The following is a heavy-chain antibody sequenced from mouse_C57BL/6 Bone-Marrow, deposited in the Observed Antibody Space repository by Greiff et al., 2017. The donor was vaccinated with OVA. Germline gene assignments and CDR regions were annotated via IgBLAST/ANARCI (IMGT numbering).Heavy chain of an antibody. CDR1: GYTFTSYW. Sequence: QVQLQQPGAELVKPGASVKLSCKASGYTFTSYWMHWVKQRPGQGLEWIGMIHPNSGSTNYNEKFKSKATLTVDKSSSTAYIQLSSLTSEDSAVYYCARHGDAALYAMDYWGQGTSVTVSS. D-gene: IGHD1-2*01. V-gene: IGHV1-64*01. CDR3: ARHGDAALYAMDY. J-gene: IGHJ4*01. CDR2: IHPNSGST.